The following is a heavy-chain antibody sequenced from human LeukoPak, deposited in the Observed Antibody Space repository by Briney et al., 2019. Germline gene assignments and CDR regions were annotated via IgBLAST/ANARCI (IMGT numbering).Heavy chain of an antibody. CDR3: AKTVTVTTSAFDI. CDR2: IYHSGST. J-gene: IGHJ3*02. CDR1: GYSISSGYY. D-gene: IGHD4-17*01. V-gene: IGHV4-38-2*02. Sequence: KPSETLSLTCTVSGYSISSGYYWGWIRQPPGKGLEWMGTIYHSGSTYYNPSLKSRVTISVDTSKNQFSLKLSSVTAADTAVYYCAKTVTVTTSAFDIWGQGTKVTVSS.